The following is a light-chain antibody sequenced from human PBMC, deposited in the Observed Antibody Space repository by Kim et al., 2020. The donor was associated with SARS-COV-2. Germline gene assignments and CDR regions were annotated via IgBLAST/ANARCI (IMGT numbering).Light chain of an antibody. J-gene: IGLJ2*01. CDR2: DVS. V-gene: IGLV2-11*01. CDR1: SSDVGGYDY. CDR3: CSYAGSYTL. Sequence: PGQSVPISCTGTSSDVGGYDYVSWYQQHPGKAPKLMIYDVSKRPSGVPDRFSGSKSGNTASLTISGLQAEDEAYYYCCSYAGSYTLFGGGTKLTVL.